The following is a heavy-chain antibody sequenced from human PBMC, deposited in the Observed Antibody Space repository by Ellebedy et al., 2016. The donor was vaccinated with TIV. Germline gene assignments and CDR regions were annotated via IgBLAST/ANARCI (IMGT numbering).Heavy chain of an antibody. D-gene: IGHD3-9*01. CDR2: IHPGDYDI. J-gene: IGHJ4*02. CDR3: AILRTGMADPYYFDY. CDR1: GDSVTNYW. V-gene: IGHV5-51*01. Sequence: GESLKISCKGSGDSVTNYWIGWVRQMEGKGLEWMGIIHPGDYDIRYSPSFRGQVTISADKSITTAYLQWGSLKASDTAMYYCAILRTGMADPYYFDYWGQGTLVTVSS.